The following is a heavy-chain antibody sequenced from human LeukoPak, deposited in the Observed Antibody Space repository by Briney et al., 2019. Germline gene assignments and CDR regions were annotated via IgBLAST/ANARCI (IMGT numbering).Heavy chain of an antibody. CDR3: ARGGHRTTLYVLYYFDY. Sequence: GASVKVSCKASGYTFTDYYIHWVRQAPGHGLEWLGWINPYSGDTNYAQKFLGRGTLTWHTSISTAYMELSSLRSDDPAVYYCARGGHRTTLYVLYYFDYSGEGALVTVSS. CDR1: GYTFTDYY. J-gene: IGHJ4*02. CDR2: INPYSGDT. V-gene: IGHV1-2*02. D-gene: IGHD1-14*01.